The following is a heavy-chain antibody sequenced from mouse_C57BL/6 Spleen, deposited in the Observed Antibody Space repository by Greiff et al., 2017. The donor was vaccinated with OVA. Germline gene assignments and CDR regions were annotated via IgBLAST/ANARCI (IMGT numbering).Heavy chain of an antibody. CDR3: ARGYGYENFDV. V-gene: IGHV1-39*01. D-gene: IGHD2-2*01. CDR1: GYSFTDYN. Sequence: EVQVVESGPELVKPGASVKISCKASGYSFTDYNMNWVKQSNGKSLEWIGVINPNYGTTSYNQKFKGKATLTVDQSSSTAYMQLNSLTSEVSSFSYCARGYGYENFDVWGTGTTVTVSS. J-gene: IGHJ1*03. CDR2: INPNYGTT.